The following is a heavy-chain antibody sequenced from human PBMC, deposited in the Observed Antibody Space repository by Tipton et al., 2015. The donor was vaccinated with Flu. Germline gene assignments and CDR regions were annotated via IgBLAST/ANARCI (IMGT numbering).Heavy chain of an antibody. CDR1: GGSISSSSYY. D-gene: IGHD3-3*01. V-gene: IGHV4-39*01. CDR2: IYYSGST. J-gene: IGHJ4*02. Sequence: TLSLTCTVSGGSISSSSYYWGWIRQPPGKGLEWIGSIYYSGSTYYNPSLKSRVTISVDTSKNQFSLKLSSVTAADTAVYYYARLTIFGVVTFDYWGQGTLVTVSS. CDR3: ARLTIFGVVTFDY.